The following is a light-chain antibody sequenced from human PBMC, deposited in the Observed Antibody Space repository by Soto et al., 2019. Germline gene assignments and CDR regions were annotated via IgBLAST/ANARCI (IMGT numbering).Light chain of an antibody. Sequence: QSALTQPPSASGSPGQSVTISCTGTSSDVGGYNYVSWYQQHPGKAPKLMIYEVSKRPSGVPDRFSGSKSGNTASLTVSGLKAEDEGDYYCSSYAGSNNYVFGTGTKLTVL. CDR1: SSDVGGYNY. CDR3: SSYAGSNNYV. V-gene: IGLV2-8*01. CDR2: EVS. J-gene: IGLJ1*01.